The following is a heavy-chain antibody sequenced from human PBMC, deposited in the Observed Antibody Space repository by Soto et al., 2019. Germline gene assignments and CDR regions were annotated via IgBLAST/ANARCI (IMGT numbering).Heavy chain of an antibody. CDR2: ISGSGGST. V-gene: IGHV3-23*01. Sequence: EVQLLESGGGLVQPGGSLRLSCAASGFTFSSYAMSWVRQAPGKGLEWVSAISGSGGSTYYADSVKGRFTISRDNSKNTLYLQMNSMRAEDTAAYYCAKVITLYYYYGMDVWGQGTTVTVSS. J-gene: IGHJ6*02. D-gene: IGHD3-22*01. CDR1: GFTFSSYA. CDR3: AKVITLYYYYGMDV.